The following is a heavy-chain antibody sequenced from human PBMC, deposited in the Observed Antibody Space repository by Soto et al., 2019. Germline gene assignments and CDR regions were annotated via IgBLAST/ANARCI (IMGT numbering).Heavy chain of an antibody. CDR3: AIWFYYDSSGYENLDH. J-gene: IGHJ4*02. D-gene: IGHD3-22*01. Sequence: ASVKVSCKASGYTFSNYGVSWVRQAPGQGLEWMGWISAYNGDTNYAQKLQGRVTMTTDTSTSTAYMELRSLRSDDTAVYYCAIWFYYDSSGYENLDHWGQGTQVTVSS. CDR2: ISAYNGDT. V-gene: IGHV1-18*04. CDR1: GYTFSNYG.